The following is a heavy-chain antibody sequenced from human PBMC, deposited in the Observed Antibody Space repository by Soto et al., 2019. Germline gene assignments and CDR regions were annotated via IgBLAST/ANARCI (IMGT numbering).Heavy chain of an antibody. CDR2: IWYDGTDK. D-gene: IGHD6-6*01. Sequence: QVQLVESGGGVVQPGRSLRLSCAASGFTFSSYGMHWVRQAPGKGLEWVAVIWYDGTDKYYADSVKGRFTISRDNSKYPLFLEMSSLRAEDTAVYFCARKFSSSPYYYYGMDVWGQGTTVTVSS. V-gene: IGHV3-33*01. CDR1: GFTFSSYG. CDR3: ARKFSSSPYYYYGMDV. J-gene: IGHJ6*02.